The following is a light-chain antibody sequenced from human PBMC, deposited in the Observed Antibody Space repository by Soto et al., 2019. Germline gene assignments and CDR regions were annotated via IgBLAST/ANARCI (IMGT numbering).Light chain of an antibody. Sequence: QSALTQPASVSGSPGQSITISCTGTSSDVGGYNYVSWYQQHPGKAPKLMIYEVSNRPSGVSNRFSGSKSGNTASLTISGLQAEDEADYYCSSYTSSSTLVVFGGGTQLTFL. CDR2: EVS. CDR1: SSDVGGYNY. J-gene: IGLJ2*01. CDR3: SSYTSSSTLVV. V-gene: IGLV2-14*01.